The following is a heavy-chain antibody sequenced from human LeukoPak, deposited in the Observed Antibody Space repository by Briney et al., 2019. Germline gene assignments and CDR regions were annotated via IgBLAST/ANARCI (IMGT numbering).Heavy chain of an antibody. D-gene: IGHD3-10*01. V-gene: IGHV4-59*08. Sequence: PSETLSLTCTVSGGSISGYYWSWIRQPPGKGLEWIGYIYYSGSTNYNPSLKSRVTISVDTSKNQFSLKLSSVTAADTAVYYCASLGRGLGDYWGQGTLVTVSS. CDR3: ASLGRGLGDY. CDR1: GGSISGYY. CDR2: IYYSGST. J-gene: IGHJ4*02.